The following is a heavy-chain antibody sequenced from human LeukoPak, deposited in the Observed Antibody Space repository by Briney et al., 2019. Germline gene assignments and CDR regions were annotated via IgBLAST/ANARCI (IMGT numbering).Heavy chain of an antibody. CDR1: GFTFNNYW. J-gene: IGHJ4*02. V-gene: IGHV3-7*01. Sequence: GGSLRLSCAASGFTFNNYWMTWVRQAPGKGLEWVANINQDGSEKYYVDSVKGRFTISRDNAKNSLYLQMNSLRAEDTAVYYCARDPTAYYDSSGYYLNTIDFWGQGTLVTVSS. CDR2: INQDGSEK. CDR3: ARDPTAYYDSSGYYLNTIDF. D-gene: IGHD3-22*01.